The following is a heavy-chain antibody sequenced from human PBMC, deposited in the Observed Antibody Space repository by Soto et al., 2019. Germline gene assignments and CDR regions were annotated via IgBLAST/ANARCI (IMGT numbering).Heavy chain of an antibody. J-gene: IGHJ4*02. CDR2: IYYTGST. V-gene: IGHV4-61*01. D-gene: IGHD6-6*01. CDR3: AREFSNSPEAFDS. CDR1: GDSVNSDNFY. Sequence: SETLSLTCTVSGDSVNSDNFYWSWIRQPPGRGLEWIGYIYYTGSTKYNPSLKSRVTISIDTSRNQFSLKLSSVTAADTAVYYCAREFSNSPEAFDSWGQGSLVTVSS.